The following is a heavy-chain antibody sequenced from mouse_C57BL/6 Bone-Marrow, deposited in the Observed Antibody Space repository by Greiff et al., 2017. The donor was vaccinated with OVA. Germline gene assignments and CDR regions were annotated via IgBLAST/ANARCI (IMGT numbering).Heavy chain of an antibody. D-gene: IGHD2-12*01. J-gene: IGHJ1*03. CDR3: ARERIYYSHWYFDV. CDR2: IYPRDGST. V-gene: IGHV1-85*01. CDR1: GYTFTSYD. Sequence: QVQLQQSGPELVKPGASVKLSCKASGYTFTSYDINWVKQRPGQGLEWIGWIYPRDGSTTYNEKFKGKATLTVDISSSTAYMELHSLTSEDSAVYFCARERIYYSHWYFDVWGTGTTVTVSS.